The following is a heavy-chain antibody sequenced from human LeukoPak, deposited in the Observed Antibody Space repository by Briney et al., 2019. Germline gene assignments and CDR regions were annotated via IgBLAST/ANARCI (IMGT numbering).Heavy chain of an antibody. V-gene: IGHV4-59*08. J-gene: IGHJ3*02. D-gene: IGHD1-14*01. CDR1: GGSFSTYY. CDR2: IYYSGST. CDR3: ARHWGDSPNHSDDLYAFDI. Sequence: SETLSLTCTVSGGSFSTYYWGWIRQPPGKGLEWIGFIYYSGSTNYNPSLRSRVTISVDTSKNQFSLKLSSVTAADTAVYYCARHWGDSPNHSDDLYAFDIWGQGTMVTVSS.